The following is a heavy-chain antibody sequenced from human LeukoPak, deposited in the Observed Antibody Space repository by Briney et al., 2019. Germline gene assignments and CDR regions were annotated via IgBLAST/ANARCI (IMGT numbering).Heavy chain of an antibody. Sequence: PGGSLRLLCTSSGFPGSRNYMSWLRQSPGKGLEWVSVIYSDGSSYYADSVKGRFTLSRDNSKNTLYLQMNSLRAEDTATYYCARDLYDSSGYYVPYDPWGRGTLVTVSS. CDR2: IYSDGSS. V-gene: IGHV3-66*01. CDR3: ARDLYDSSGYYVPYDP. J-gene: IGHJ5*02. CDR1: GFPGSRNY. D-gene: IGHD3-22*01.